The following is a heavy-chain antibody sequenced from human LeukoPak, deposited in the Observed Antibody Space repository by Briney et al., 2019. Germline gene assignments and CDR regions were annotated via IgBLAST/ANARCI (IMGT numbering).Heavy chain of an antibody. CDR1: GFTFSSYA. Sequence: GGSLRLSCAATGFTFSSYAMHWVRQARGKGLEWVTIISYDGSNKYYADSVKGRFTISRDNSKNTLYLQMNSLRAEDTAVYYCARGQGDSSAGLDYWGQGTLVTVSS. D-gene: IGHD3-22*01. CDR3: ARGQGDSSAGLDY. V-gene: IGHV3-30-3*01. CDR2: ISYDGSNK. J-gene: IGHJ4*02.